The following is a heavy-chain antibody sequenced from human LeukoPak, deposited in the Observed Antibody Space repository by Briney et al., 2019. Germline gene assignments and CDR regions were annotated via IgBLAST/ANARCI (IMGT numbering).Heavy chain of an antibody. Sequence: ASVKVSCKASGYTFTSYAMNWVRQAPGQGLEWMGWINTNTGNPTYAQGFTGRFVFSLDTSVSTAYLQISSLKAEDTAVYYCARGEGRSYYDSSEPDYYYYYMDVWGKGTTVTVSS. CDR2: INTNTGNP. J-gene: IGHJ6*03. V-gene: IGHV7-4-1*02. D-gene: IGHD3-22*01. CDR3: ARGEGRSYYDSSEPDYYYYYMDV. CDR1: GYTFTSYA.